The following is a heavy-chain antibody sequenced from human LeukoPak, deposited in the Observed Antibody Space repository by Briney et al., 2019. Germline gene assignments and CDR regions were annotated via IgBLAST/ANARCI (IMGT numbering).Heavy chain of an antibody. CDR2: INPSGGIT. CDR3: ARGARLLGGFDY. J-gene: IGHJ4*02. CDR1: GYTFTSNY. V-gene: IGHV1-46*03. D-gene: IGHD6-6*01. Sequence: ASLKVSCKASGYTFTSNYMHWVRQAPGQGLEWMGIINPSGGITSYAQKFKGRFTMTRDTSKGTVYMELSSLRSEDTDVYYCARGARLLGGFDYWGQGTLVTVSS.